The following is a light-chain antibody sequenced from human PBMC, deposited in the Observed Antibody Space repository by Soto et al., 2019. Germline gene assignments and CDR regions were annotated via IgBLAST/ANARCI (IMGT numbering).Light chain of an antibody. CDR1: SSDIGSYNL. Sequence: QSALTQYASVSGSPGQSITISCTGTSSDIGSYNLVSWYQQHPGKVPKVVIYEVSERPSGVSDRFSGSKSGNTASLTISGLQADDEADYYCCSYAGSNTLLFGGGTKLTVL. CDR2: EVS. J-gene: IGLJ2*01. V-gene: IGLV2-23*01. CDR3: CSYAGSNTLL.